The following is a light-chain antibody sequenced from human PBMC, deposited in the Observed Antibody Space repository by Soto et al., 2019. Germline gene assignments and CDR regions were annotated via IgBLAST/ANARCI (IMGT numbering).Light chain of an antibody. CDR3: QSYDSSLSAL. V-gene: IGLV1-40*01. CDR2: GNS. J-gene: IGLJ3*02. CDR1: SSNIGAGYD. Sequence: SVLTQPPSVSGAPGQRVTISCTGSSSNIGAGYDVHWYQQLPGTAPKLLIYGNSNRPSGVPDRFSGSKSGTSASLAITGLQVEDEADYYCQSYDSSLSALFGGGTKLTVL.